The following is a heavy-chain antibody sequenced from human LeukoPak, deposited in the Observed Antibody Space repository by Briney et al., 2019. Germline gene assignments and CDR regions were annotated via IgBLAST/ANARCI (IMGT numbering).Heavy chain of an antibody. CDR3: ARDYYYDSSGYWDYYFDY. CDR1: GFTFSSYD. CDR2: IWYDGSNK. J-gene: IGHJ4*02. D-gene: IGHD3-22*01. V-gene: IGHV3-33*01. Sequence: GGSLRLSCAASGFTFSSYDMHWVRQAPAKGLEWVAVIWYDGSNKYYADSVKGRFTISRDNSKNTLYLEMNSLRAEDTAVYYCARDYYYDSSGYWDYYFDYWGQGTLVSVSS.